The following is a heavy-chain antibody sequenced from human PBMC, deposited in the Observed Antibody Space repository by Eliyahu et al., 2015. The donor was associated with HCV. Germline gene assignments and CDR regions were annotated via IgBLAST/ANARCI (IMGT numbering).Heavy chain of an antibody. D-gene: IGHD1-14*01. CDR2: IKQDGSEK. CDR1: GFTFSSYW. J-gene: IGHJ3*02. Sequence: EVQLVESGGGLVQPGGSLRLSCAASGFTFSSYWMSWVRQAPGKGLEWVANIKQDGSEKYYVDSVKGRFTISRDNAKNSLYLQMNSLRAEDTAVYYCASLTQDGGYSGWDRNLNAFDIWGQGTMVTVSS. V-gene: IGHV3-7*05. CDR3: ASLTQDGGYSGWDRNLNAFDI.